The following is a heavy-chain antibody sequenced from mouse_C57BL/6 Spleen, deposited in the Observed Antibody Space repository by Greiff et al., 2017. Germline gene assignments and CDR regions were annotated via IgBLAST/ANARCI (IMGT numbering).Heavy chain of an antibody. D-gene: IGHD1-1*01. J-gene: IGHJ3*01. V-gene: IGHV5-4*03. Sequence: DVMLVESGGGLVKPGGSLKLSCAASGFTFSSYAMSWVRQTPEKRLEWVATISDGGSYTYYPDNVKGRFTISRDNAKNNLYLQMSHLKSEDTAMYYCARDDPYYYYGSSPAWFAYWGQGTLVTVSA. CDR1: GFTFSSYA. CDR2: ISDGGSYT. CDR3: ARDDPYYYYGSSPAWFAY.